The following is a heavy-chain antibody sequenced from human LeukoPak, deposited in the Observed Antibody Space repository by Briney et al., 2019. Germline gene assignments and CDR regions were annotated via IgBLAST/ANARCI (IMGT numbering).Heavy chain of an antibody. J-gene: IGHJ5*02. Sequence: SETLSLTCTVSGGSISSYYWSWIRQPAGKGLEWIGRIYTSGSTNYNPSLKSRVTMLVDTSKNQFSLKLSSVTAADTAVYYCARGLPPTYSRSWPNNWFDPWGQGTLVTVSS. V-gene: IGHV4-4*07. CDR1: GGSISSYY. D-gene: IGHD6-13*01. CDR3: ARGLPPTYSRSWPNNWFDP. CDR2: IYTSGST.